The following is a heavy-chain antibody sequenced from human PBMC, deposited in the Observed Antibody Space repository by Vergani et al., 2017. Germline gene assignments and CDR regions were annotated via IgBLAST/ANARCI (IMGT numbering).Heavy chain of an antibody. CDR1: GFTFSSYA. D-gene: IGHD3-16*01. J-gene: IGHJ4*02. Sequence: QVQLVESGGGVVQPGRSLRLSCAASGFTFSSYAMHWVRQAPGKGLEWVAVISYDGSNKYYADSVKGRFTISRDNSKNTLYLQMNSLSGEDTAVYYCAKDGGNWNYFDYWGQGMLVTGSS. CDR2: ISYDGSNK. CDR3: AKDGGNWNYFDY. V-gene: IGHV3-30-3*01.